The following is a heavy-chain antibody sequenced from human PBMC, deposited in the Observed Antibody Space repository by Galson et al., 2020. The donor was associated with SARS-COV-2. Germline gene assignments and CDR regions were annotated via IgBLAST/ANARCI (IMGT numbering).Heavy chain of an antibody. CDR2: INSDGSIT. D-gene: IGHD6-19*01. V-gene: IGHV3-74*01. J-gene: IGHJ4*02. Sequence: GGSLRLSCPAFGFTFSTYWMHWVRQPPGKGLVWVSRINSDGSITTYADSVKGRFTISRDNAKNTLYLQMNSLRAEDTAVYYCARSSGWPDYWGQGTLGTVSS. CDR3: ARSSGWPDY. CDR1: GFTFSTYW.